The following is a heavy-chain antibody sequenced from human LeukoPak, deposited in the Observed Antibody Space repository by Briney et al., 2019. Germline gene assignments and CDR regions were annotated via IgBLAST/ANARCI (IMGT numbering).Heavy chain of an antibody. Sequence: GGSLRLSCAASGFTFSSYAMHWVRQAPGKGLEWVAVISYDGSNKYYADSVKGRFTISRDNSKNTLYLQVNSLRAEDTAVYYCAREYSNYLWTFDYWGQGTLVTVSS. D-gene: IGHD4-11*01. V-gene: IGHV3-30-3*01. CDR1: GFTFSSYA. J-gene: IGHJ4*02. CDR2: ISYDGSNK. CDR3: AREYSNYLWTFDY.